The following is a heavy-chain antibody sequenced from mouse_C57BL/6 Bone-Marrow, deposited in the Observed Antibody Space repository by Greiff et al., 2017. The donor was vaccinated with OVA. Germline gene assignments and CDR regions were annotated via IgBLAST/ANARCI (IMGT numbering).Heavy chain of an antibody. J-gene: IGHJ2*01. CDR1: GFSLTSYG. V-gene: IGHV2-2*01. CDR3: ARKGYGSTLTPYFDY. D-gene: IGHD1-1*01. CDR2: IWSGGST. Sequence: VQVVESGPGLVQPSQSLSITCTVSGFSLTSYGVHWVRQSPGKGLEWLGVIWSGGSTDYNAAFISRLSISKDNSKSQVFFKMNSLQADDTAIYYCARKGYGSTLTPYFDYWGQGTTLTVSS.